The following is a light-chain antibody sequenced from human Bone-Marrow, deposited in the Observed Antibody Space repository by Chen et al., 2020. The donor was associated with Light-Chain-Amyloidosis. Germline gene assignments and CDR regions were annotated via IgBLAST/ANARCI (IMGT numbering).Light chain of an antibody. J-gene: IGLJ1*01. CDR1: SSDVGGDNH. CDR2: EVT. V-gene: IGLV2-14*01. Sequence: QSALTQPASVSGSPGQSITISCTGTSSDVGGDNHVSGYQQHPDKAPKLMIYEVTNRPSWLPDRFAGSKSDNTASLTISGLQTEDEADYFGSSYAMTNTLVFGSGTRVAVL. CDR3: SSYAMTNTLV.